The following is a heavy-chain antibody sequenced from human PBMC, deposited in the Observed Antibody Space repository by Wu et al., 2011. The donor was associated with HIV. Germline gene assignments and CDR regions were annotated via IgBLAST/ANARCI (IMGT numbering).Heavy chain of an antibody. CDR3: ARAPGDRVAGGGTCQIPHWYFEL. J-gene: IGHJ2*01. D-gene: IGHD2-15*01. CDR1: GFTLTDHY. Sequence: QVQLMQSGAEVKRPGASVKISCTASGFTLTDHYMHWVRQVRGQGLEWMGIINPTDGNTKYEQRFEGRVTLTRDTPTNTVYMELSSLRFEDTAVYFCARAPGDRVAGGGTCQIPHWYFELWAVALGHCRR. CDR2: INPTDGNT. V-gene: IGHV1-46*01.